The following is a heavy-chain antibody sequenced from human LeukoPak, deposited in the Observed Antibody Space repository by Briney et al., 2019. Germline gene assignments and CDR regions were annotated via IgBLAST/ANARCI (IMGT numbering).Heavy chain of an antibody. CDR1: GYSFTNYW. Sequence: GESLQISCKGSGYSFTNYWIGWGRQLPGNGLEWMGIIYPGDSDTRYSPSFQGQVTISADKSISTAYLQWSSLKASDTAMYYCARAYSTTTDFDYWGQGTLVTVSS. CDR2: IYPGDSDT. J-gene: IGHJ4*02. D-gene: IGHD2/OR15-2a*01. V-gene: IGHV5-51*01. CDR3: ARAYSTTTDFDY.